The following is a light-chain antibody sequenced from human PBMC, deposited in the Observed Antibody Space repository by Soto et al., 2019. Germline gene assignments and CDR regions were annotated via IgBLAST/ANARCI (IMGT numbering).Light chain of an antibody. V-gene: IGKV3-11*01. CDR3: QQRSNWPLIT. J-gene: IGKJ5*01. Sequence: EIVLTQSPATLSLSPGERDTLYCRASQSVSSYLAWYQQKPGQAPRLLIYDASNRATGIPARFSGSGSGTDFTLTISSLEPEDFAVYYCQQRSNWPLITFGQGTRLEIK. CDR2: DAS. CDR1: QSVSSY.